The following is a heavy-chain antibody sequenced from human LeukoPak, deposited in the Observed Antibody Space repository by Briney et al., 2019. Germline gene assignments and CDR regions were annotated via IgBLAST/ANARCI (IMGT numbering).Heavy chain of an antibody. D-gene: IGHD5-18*01. J-gene: IGHJ4*02. CDR2: IYYSGST. CDR1: GGSISSGSYY. Sequence: SETLSLTCTVSGGSISSGSYYWNWIRQPPGKGLEWIGCIYYSGSTYYNPSLKSRVTISVDTSKNQFSLKLTSVTAADTAVYYCARTWPGVTPFDYWGQGTLVTVSS. V-gene: IGHV4-61*01. CDR3: ARTWPGVTPFDY.